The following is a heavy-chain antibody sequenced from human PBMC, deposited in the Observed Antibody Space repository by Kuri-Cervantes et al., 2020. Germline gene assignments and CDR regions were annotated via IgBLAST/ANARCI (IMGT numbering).Heavy chain of an antibody. CDR1: AYSISSGYY. CDR2: IHHSGST. J-gene: IGHJ4*02. V-gene: IGHV4-38-2*01. Sequence: SETLSLTCAVSAYSISSGYYWGWIRQPPGKGLEWIGSIHHSGSTYYNPSLKSRVTVSVDKSKNQFSLKLASVTAADTAVYFCASHWYYYDSSGQPSPSYFVYWGQGTLVTVSS. D-gene: IGHD3-22*01. CDR3: ASHWYYYDSSGQPSPSYFVY.